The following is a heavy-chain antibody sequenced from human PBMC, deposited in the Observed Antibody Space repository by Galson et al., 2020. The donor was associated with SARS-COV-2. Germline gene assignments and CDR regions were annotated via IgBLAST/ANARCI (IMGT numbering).Heavy chain of an antibody. CDR2: IMPLLDMT. D-gene: IGHD3-16*01. J-gene: IGHJ4*02. CDR1: GGIFNSYA. V-gene: IGHV1-69*10. Sequence: SVKVSCRASGGIFNSYAISWVRQAPGQGLEWMGGIMPLLDMTDYAQKFQGRVTISADKSTSTAYMELKSLRSDDTAVYYCARDSGGASGVLEYWGQGTLVIVTS. CDR3: ARDSGGASGVLEY.